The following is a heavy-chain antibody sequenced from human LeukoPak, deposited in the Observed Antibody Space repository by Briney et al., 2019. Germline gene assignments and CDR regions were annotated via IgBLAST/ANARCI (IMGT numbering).Heavy chain of an antibody. CDR2: IYYSGST. CDR1: GGSISSSSYY. Sequence: SETLSLTCTVSGGSISSSSYYWGWIRQPPGKGLEWIGSIYYSGSTYYNPSLKSRVTISVDTSKNQFSLKLSSVTAADTAVYYCARGSVVAATRHEMDVWGKGTTVTVSS. CDR3: ARGSVVAATRHEMDV. V-gene: IGHV4-39*01. D-gene: IGHD2-15*01. J-gene: IGHJ6*04.